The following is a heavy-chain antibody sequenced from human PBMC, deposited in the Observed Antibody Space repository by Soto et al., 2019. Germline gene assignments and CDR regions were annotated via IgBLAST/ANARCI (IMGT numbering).Heavy chain of an antibody. V-gene: IGHV4-59*01. CDR3: AREGNLGRWLQPLDY. Sequence: SETLSLTCTVSGGSISTYHLSWIRQPPGKGLEWIGNIHYSGNTEYNSSLKSRVTMSVDTSKNHLSLRLISVTAADTAIYFCAREGNLGRWLQPLDYWGQGALVTVSS. CDR1: GGSISTYH. J-gene: IGHJ4*02. D-gene: IGHD5-12*01. CDR2: IHYSGNT.